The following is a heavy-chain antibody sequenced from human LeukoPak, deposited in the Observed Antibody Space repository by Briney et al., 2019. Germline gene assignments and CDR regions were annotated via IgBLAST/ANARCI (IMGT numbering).Heavy chain of an antibody. D-gene: IGHD6-19*01. CDR2: ISGSGGST. V-gene: IGHV3-23*01. J-gene: IGHJ4*02. Sequence: PGGSLRLSCAASGFTFDDYTMHWVRQAPGKGLEWVSAISGSGGSTYYADSVKGRFTISRDNSKNTLYLQMNSLRAEDTAVYYCAKDLFIAVAGPDYWGQGTLVTVSS. CDR3: AKDLFIAVAGPDY. CDR1: GFTFDDYT.